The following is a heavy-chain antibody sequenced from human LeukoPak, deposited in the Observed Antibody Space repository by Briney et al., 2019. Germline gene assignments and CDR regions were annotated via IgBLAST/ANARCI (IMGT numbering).Heavy chain of an antibody. CDR1: GGSISSSGYY. J-gene: IGHJ4*02. V-gene: IGHV4-39*01. Sequence: SETLSLTCTVSGGSISSSGYYWGWVRQPPGKGLEWIGSIYYSGSTYYNPSLKSRVTISVDTSKNQFSLKLGSVTAADTAVYYCARHRWERPLDYWGQGTLVTVSS. CDR3: ARHRWERPLDY. CDR2: IYYSGST. D-gene: IGHD1-26*01.